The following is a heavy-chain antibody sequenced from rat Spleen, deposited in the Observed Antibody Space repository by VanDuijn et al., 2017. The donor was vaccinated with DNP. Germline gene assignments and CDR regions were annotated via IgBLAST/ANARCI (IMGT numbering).Heavy chain of an antibody. V-gene: IGHV5-22*01. D-gene: IGHD1-4*01. CDR3: ARHVLPLRVWDY. CDR1: GFIFSDYY. Sequence: EVQLVESGGGLVQPGRSLKLSCAASGFIFSDYYMAWVRQAPTKGLEWVAYIRYDGGSTYYGDSVKGRFTISRDTAKSTLYLQMNSLRSEDMATYYCARHVLPLRVWDYWGQGVMVTVSS. J-gene: IGHJ2*01. CDR2: IRYDGGST.